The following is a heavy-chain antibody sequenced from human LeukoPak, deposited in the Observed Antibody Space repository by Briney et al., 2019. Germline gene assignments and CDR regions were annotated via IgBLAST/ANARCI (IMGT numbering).Heavy chain of an antibody. V-gene: IGHV3-74*01. CDR2: LDTGGRTT. CDR1: GFTFRSHW. D-gene: IGHD1-26*01. J-gene: IGHJ4*02. CDR3: ASGLLMAGGTLDH. Sequence: GGSLRLSCAASGFTFRSHWMHWVRQAPGEGLVWVSRLDTGGRTTTYAASVRGRFTISRDNAKDTLCLQMDSLRAEDTAVYYCASGLLMAGGTLDHWGRGTLVTVSS.